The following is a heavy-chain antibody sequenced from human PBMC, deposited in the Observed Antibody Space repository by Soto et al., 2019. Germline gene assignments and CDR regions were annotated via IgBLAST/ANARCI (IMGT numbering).Heavy chain of an antibody. J-gene: IGHJ4*02. V-gene: IGHV4-31*03. D-gene: IGHD3-22*01. CDR3: ARATSSGYYYAE. CDR2: IYYSGST. Sequence: QVQLQESGPGLVKPSQTLSLTYTVSGGSISSDGYYWSWIRQHPGKGLEWIGYIYYSGSTYYNPSLRSRSTISLDTSKKQFSLKLSSVTAADTAVYYCARATSSGYYYAEWGQGTLVTVSS. CDR1: GGSISSDGYY.